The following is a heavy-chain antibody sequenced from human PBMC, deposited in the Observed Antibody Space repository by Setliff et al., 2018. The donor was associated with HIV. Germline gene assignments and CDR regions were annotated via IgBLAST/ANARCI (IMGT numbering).Heavy chain of an antibody. CDR1: GYSISSGYY. CDR2: IYHSGST. V-gene: IGHV4-38-2*01. CDR3: ARGLERQLWLPAYFDY. Sequence: SETLSLTCAVSGYSISSGYYWGWIRQPPGKGLEWIVSIYHSGSTNYNPSLKSRVTISVDTSKNQFSLKLSSVTAADTAVYYCARGLERQLWLPAYFDYWCQGTLVTVSS. D-gene: IGHD5-18*01. J-gene: IGHJ4*02.